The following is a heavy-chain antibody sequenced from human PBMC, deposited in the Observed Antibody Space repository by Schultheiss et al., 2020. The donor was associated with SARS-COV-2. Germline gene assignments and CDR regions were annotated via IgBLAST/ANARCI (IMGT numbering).Heavy chain of an antibody. CDR1: GFTFSNYG. D-gene: IGHD2-2*01. J-gene: IGHJ5*02. Sequence: GGSLRLSCAASGFTFSNYGMHWVRQAPGKGLEGVALISFDGVKRYYADSVKGRFTISRDNSKNTLYLQMNSLRAEDTAVYYCAKDLGLVPAALNWFDPWGQGTLVTVSS. CDR3: AKDLGLVPAALNWFDP. V-gene: IGHV3-30*18. CDR2: ISFDGVKR.